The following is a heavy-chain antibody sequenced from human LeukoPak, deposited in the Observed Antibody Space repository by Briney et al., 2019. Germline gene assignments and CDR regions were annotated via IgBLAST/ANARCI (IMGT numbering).Heavy chain of an antibody. CDR1: GFTVSSNS. CDR2: IYSGGNT. V-gene: IGHV3-53*01. D-gene: IGHD4-17*01. CDR3: ARRAGEYSHPYDY. J-gene: IGHJ4*02. Sequence: GGSLRLSCTVSGFTVSSNSMSWVRQAPGKGLEWVSFIYSGGNTHYSDSVKGRFTISRDNSKNTLYPQINSLRAEDTAVYYCARRAGEYSHPYDYWGQGTLVTVSS.